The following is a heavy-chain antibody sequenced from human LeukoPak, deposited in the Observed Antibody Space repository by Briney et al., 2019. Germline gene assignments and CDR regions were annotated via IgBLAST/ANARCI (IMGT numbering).Heavy chain of an antibody. CDR2: IYHSGST. Sequence: SEILSLTCTVSGYSISSGYYWGWIRQPPGKGLEWIGSIYHSGSTYYNPSLKSRVTISVDTSKNQFSLKLSSVTAADTAVYYCARESGYSSSSFDYWGQGTLVTVSS. CDR1: GYSISSGYY. D-gene: IGHD6-6*01. J-gene: IGHJ4*02. V-gene: IGHV4-38-2*02. CDR3: ARESGYSSSSFDY.